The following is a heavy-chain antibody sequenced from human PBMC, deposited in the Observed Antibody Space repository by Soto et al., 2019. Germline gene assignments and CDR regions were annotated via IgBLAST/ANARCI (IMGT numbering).Heavy chain of an antibody. V-gene: IGHV3-23*01. Sequence: EVQLLESGGGLVQPGGSLRLSCAASGFTFSRYAMSWVRQAPGKGLEWVXXXRGSADSTYYADSVKGRFTISRDNXXXXXXXXXXXXXXXXXXXXXXXXXXXXXXXXXXXXXXXHDYWGQGTLVTVSS. J-gene: IGHJ4*02. CDR3: XXXXXXXXXXXXXXXXXHDY. CDR2: XRGSADST. CDR1: GFTFSRYA.